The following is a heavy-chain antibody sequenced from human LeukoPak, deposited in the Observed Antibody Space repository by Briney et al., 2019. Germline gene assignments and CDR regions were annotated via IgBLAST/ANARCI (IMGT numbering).Heavy chain of an antibody. V-gene: IGHV3-23*01. CDR3: AKDRDRPPYDLWSPVYYFDY. J-gene: IGHJ4*02. CDR1: GFTFSSYA. D-gene: IGHD3-3*01. CDR2: ISGSGGST. Sequence: SGGSLRLSRAASGFTFSSYAMSWVRQAPGKGLEWVSAISGSGGSTYYADSVKGRFTISRDNSKNTLYLQMNSLRAEDTAVYYCAKDRDRPPYDLWSPVYYFDYWGQGTLVTVSS.